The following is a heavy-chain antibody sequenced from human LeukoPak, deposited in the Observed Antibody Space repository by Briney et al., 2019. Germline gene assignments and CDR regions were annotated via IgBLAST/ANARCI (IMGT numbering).Heavy chain of an antibody. J-gene: IGHJ4*02. CDR2: IYSGGST. D-gene: IGHD5-18*01. V-gene: IGHV3-66*01. Sequence: PGGSLRLSCAASGFTFSSYAMSWVRQAPGKGLEWVSVIYSGGSTYYADSVKGRFTISRDNSKNTLYLQMNSLRAEDTAVYYCARGGYSYGYVVYWGQGTLVTVSS. CDR3: ARGGYSYGYVVY. CDR1: GFTFSSYA.